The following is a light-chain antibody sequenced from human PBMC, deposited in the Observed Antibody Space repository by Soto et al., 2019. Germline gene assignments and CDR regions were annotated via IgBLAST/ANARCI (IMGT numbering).Light chain of an antibody. CDR2: GAS. CDR1: QSVNNNY. J-gene: IGKJ1*01. Sequence: EIVLTQSPGSLSLSPGERATLSCRASQSVNNNYLAWYQQKPGQAPSLLIYGASSRATGIPDRFSGSGSGTDFTLTISRLEPEDFAVYFCQQYGGSPRTFGQGTKVELK. V-gene: IGKV3-20*01. CDR3: QQYGGSPRT.